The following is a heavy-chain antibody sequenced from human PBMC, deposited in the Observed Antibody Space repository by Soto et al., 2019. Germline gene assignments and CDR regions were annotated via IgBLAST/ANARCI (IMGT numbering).Heavy chain of an antibody. CDR3: AREAPYCTSATCPKFYDMDV. D-gene: IGHD2-2*01. CDR1: GGTFGSYA. J-gene: IGHJ6*02. CDR2: IIPILNSP. V-gene: IGHV1-69*13. Sequence: SVKVSCKASGGTFGSYAITWVRRAPGQGLELLGGIIPILNSPAYAQKFKARVVITADEITNTAYMELNSLRFDDTAVYYCAREAPYCTSATCPKFYDMDVWGQGTTVTVYS.